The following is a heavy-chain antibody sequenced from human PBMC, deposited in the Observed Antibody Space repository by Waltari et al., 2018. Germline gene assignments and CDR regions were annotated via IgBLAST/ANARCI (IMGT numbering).Heavy chain of an antibody. Sequence: QVQLQQWGAGLLKPSETLSLTCAVYGGSFSGYYWSWIRQPPGKGLGWIGEINQSGHTNNHPDLKSQVTIAVDTSKNQFSLKLSSVTAADTAVYYCARGQVEMATARGYYYYYGMDVWGQGTTVTVSS. CDR1: GGSFSGYY. CDR2: INQSGHT. V-gene: IGHV4-34*01. J-gene: IGHJ6*02. D-gene: IGHD5-18*01. CDR3: ARGQVEMATARGYYYYYGMDV.